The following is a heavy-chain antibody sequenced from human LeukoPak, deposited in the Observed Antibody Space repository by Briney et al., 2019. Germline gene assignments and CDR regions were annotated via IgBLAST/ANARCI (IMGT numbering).Heavy chain of an antibody. J-gene: IGHJ5*02. V-gene: IGHV3-43*02. CDR2: ISGDGGST. D-gene: IGHD3-22*01. CDR1: GFTFDDYA. CDR3: AKDITGRVLAYYYDSSGYYFS. Sequence: GGSLRLSCAASGFTFDDYAIHWVRQAPGKGLEWVSLISGDGGSTYYADSVKGRFTISRDNSKNSLYLQMNSLRTEDTALYYCAKDITGRVLAYYYDSSGYYFSWGQGTLVTVSS.